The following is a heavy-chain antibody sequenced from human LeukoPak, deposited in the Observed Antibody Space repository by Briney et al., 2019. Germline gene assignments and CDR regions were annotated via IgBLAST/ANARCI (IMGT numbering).Heavy chain of an antibody. J-gene: IGHJ5*02. CDR2: INHSGST. D-gene: IGHD2-15*01. Sequence: SETLSLTCAVYGGSFSSYYWSWIRQPPGKGLEWIGEINHSGSTNYNPSLKSRVTISVDTSKNQFSLKLSSVTAADTAVYYCARGLYSSNWFDPWGQGTLVTVSS. CDR3: ARGLYSSNWFDP. V-gene: IGHV4-34*01. CDR1: GGSFSSYY.